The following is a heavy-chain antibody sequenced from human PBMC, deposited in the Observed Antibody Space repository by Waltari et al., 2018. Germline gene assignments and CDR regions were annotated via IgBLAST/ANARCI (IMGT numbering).Heavy chain of an antibody. CDR3: ARGGGYSYGFNWFDP. Sequence: QVQLQESGPGLVKPSETLSLTCTVSGGSISSYYWSWIRQPPGKGLEWIGYIYYRGSTNYNPSRKSRVTISVDTSKNQFSLKLSSVTAADTAVYYCARGGGYSYGFNWFDPWGQGTLVTVSS. CDR2: IYYRGST. J-gene: IGHJ5*02. CDR1: GGSISSYY. V-gene: IGHV4-59*01. D-gene: IGHD5-18*01.